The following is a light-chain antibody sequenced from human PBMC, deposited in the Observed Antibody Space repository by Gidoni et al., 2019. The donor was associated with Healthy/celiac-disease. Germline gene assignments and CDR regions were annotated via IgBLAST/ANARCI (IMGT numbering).Light chain of an antibody. CDR1: NIGSKS. V-gene: IGLV3-21*04. CDR3: QVWDSSSDHVV. CDR2: YDS. J-gene: IGLJ2*01. Sequence: SYVLTQPPSVSVAPGKTVRITCGGNNIGSKSVHWYQQKPGQAPVLVIYYDSDRPSGIPERFSGSNSGNTATLTISRVEAGDEADHYCQVWDSSSDHVVFGGGTKLTV.